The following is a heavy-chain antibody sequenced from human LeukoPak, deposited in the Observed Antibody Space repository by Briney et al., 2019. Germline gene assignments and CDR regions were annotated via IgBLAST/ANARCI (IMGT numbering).Heavy chain of an antibody. CDR1: GDSVSSNSAA. CDR3: AREGGFGYYYDSSGYFGFDY. CDR2: TYYRSKWYN. D-gene: IGHD3-22*01. V-gene: IGHV6-1*01. J-gene: IGHJ4*02. Sequence: SQTLSLTCAISGDSVSSNSAAWNWIRQSPSGGLEWLGRTYYRSKWYNDYAVSVKSRITINPDTSKNQFSLQLNSVTPEDTAVYYCAREGGFGYYYDSSGYFGFDYWGQGTLVTVSS.